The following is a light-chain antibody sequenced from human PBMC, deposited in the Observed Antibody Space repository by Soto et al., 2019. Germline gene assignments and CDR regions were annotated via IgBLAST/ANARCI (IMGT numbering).Light chain of an antibody. CDR2: DAS. V-gene: IGKV3-15*01. J-gene: IGKJ1*01. CDR3: QQYSDWPPWT. Sequence: ETVMTQSPATLSVSPGEGATLSCRASQSVSSKLAWSQQKPGQAPRLLIYDASTRATGIPARFSGSGSDTEFTLTISRLQSEDFAVYYCQQYSDWPPWTFGQGTKVEIK. CDR1: QSVSSK.